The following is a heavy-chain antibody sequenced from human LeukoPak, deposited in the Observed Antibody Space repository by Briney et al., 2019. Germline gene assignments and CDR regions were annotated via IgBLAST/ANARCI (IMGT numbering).Heavy chain of an antibody. J-gene: IGHJ4*02. CDR1: GITLSNYG. V-gene: IGHV3-23*01. CDR2: ISGSGGGT. CDR3: AREHWAAPDH. D-gene: IGHD1/OR15-1a*01. Sequence: GGSLRLSCAVSGITLSNYGMSWVRQAPGKGLEWVAGISGSGGGTNYADSVKGRFTISRDNPKNTLYLQMNSLRAEDTAVYYCAREHWAAPDHWGQGTLVTVSP.